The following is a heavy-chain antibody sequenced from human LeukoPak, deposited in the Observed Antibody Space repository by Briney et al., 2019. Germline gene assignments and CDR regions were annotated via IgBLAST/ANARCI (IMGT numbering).Heavy chain of an antibody. CDR3: ARGYYDISVDPPTIDY. D-gene: IGHD3-9*01. J-gene: IGHJ4*02. V-gene: IGHV3-7*01. CDR2: IKQEGSDK. CDR1: GFTFSNYW. Sequence: GGSLRLSCAASGFTFSNYWMSWVRQAPGKGREWVANIKQEGSDKYFLDSVKGRFTISRANAKNSLYLQMNSLRAEDTAVYYCARGYYDISVDPPTIDYWGQGTLVTVSS.